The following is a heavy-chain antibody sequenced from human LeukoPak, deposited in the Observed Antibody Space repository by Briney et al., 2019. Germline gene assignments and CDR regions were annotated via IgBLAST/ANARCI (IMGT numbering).Heavy chain of an antibody. Sequence: PGGSLGLSCAASGFTFSSSGMHWVRQAPGKGLVWVSRINSDGSSTSYADSVKGRFTISRDNAKNTLYLQMNSLRAEDTAVYYCARDTAMVPFDYWGQGALVTVSS. CDR1: GFTFSSSG. J-gene: IGHJ4*02. CDR2: INSDGSST. D-gene: IGHD5-18*01. V-gene: IGHV3-74*01. CDR3: ARDTAMVPFDY.